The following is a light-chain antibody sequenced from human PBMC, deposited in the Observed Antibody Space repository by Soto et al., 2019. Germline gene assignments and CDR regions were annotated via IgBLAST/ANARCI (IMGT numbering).Light chain of an antibody. CDR3: QAWDTGISVV. CDR1: SGHSNYA. V-gene: IGLV4-69*01. Sequence: QPVLTQSPSASASLGASVKLTCTLSSGHSNYAIALHQQQPEKGPRYLMKLNNDGSHSKGDGIPDRFSGSSSGAERYLTISSLQSEDESDYYCQAWDTGISVVFGGGTKLTVL. J-gene: IGLJ2*01. CDR2: LNNDGSH.